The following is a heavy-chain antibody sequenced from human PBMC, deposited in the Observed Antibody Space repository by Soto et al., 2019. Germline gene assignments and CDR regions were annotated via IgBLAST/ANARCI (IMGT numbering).Heavy chain of an antibody. CDR2: ISGSGRST. V-gene: IGHV3-23*01. J-gene: IGHJ4*02. Sequence: PGGSLRLSCAASGFTFSSYAMNWVRQAPGESLEWVSAISGSGRSTYYADSVKGRFTISRDNSRNTLYLQMNSLRAEDTAVYFCAKDPLRGGNYYFFYFDSWGPGXLVTVHS. CDR3: AKDPLRGGNYYFFYFDS. CDR1: GFTFSSYA. D-gene: IGHD2-21*02.